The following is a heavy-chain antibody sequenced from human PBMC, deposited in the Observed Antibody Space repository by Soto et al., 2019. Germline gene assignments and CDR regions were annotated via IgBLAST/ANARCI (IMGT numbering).Heavy chain of an antibody. D-gene: IGHD3-3*01. CDR3: ARDRQVRSGEYHYYYGMDV. Sequence: GASVKVSCKAPGYTFTSYAMHWVRQAPGQRLEWMGWINAGNGNTKYSQKFQGRVTITRDTSASTAYMELSSLRSEDTAVYYCARDRQVRSGEYHYYYGMDVWGQGTTVTVSS. J-gene: IGHJ6*02. CDR1: GYTFTSYA. CDR2: INAGNGNT. V-gene: IGHV1-3*01.